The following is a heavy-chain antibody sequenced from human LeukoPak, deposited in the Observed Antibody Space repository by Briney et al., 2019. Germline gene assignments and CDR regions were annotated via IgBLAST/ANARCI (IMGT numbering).Heavy chain of an antibody. CDR3: ARSPVVLAAAGLYNWFDP. CDR2: IYTSGST. D-gene: IGHD6-13*01. Sequence: SETLSLTCTVSGGSISSYYWSWIRQPAGKGLEWLGRIYTSGSTNYNPSLKSRVTMSVDTSKNQFSLKLSSVTAADTAVYYCARSPVVLAAAGLYNWFDPWGQGTLVTVSS. J-gene: IGHJ5*02. V-gene: IGHV4-4*07. CDR1: GGSISSYY.